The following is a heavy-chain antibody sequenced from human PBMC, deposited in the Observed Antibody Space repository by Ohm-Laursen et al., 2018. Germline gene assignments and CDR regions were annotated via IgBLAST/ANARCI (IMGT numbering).Heavy chain of an antibody. D-gene: IGHD2-21*02. CDR2: IYYSGST. CDR1: GGSISSYY. Sequence: TLSLTCTVSGGSISSYYWSWIRQPPGKGLEWIGSIYYSGSTYYNPSLKSRVTISVDTSKNQFSLKLSSVTAADTAVYYCARHAAYCGGDRYSRWFDPWGQGTLVTVSS. V-gene: IGHV4-59*05. J-gene: IGHJ5*02. CDR3: ARHAAYCGGDRYSRWFDP.